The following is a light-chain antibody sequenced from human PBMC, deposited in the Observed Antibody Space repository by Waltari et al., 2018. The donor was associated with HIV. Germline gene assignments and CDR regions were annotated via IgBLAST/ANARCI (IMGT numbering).Light chain of an antibody. CDR1: QSVSSN. V-gene: IGKV3-15*01. CDR2: GSS. Sequence: EIVMTQSPATLSVSPGERATLSCRASQSVSSNLAWYQQKTGQAPRLLSYGSSTRATGIPARFSGRGSGTEFTLTISSLQSEDFAVYYCQQYNNWPRTFGQGTKVEIK. J-gene: IGKJ1*01. CDR3: QQYNNWPRT.